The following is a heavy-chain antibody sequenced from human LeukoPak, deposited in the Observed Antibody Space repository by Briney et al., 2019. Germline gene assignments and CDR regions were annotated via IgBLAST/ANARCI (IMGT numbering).Heavy chain of an antibody. V-gene: IGHV1-2*02. Sequence: ASVKVSCKASGYTFTGYYMHWVRQAPGQGLEWMGWTNPNSGGTSFAQKFQGRVTMTRDTSISTAYMELSRLRSDDTAVYYCARVGFCSGGLCPYYFDYWGQGTLVTVSS. CDR2: TNPNSGGT. CDR3: ARVGFCSGGLCPYYFDY. J-gene: IGHJ4*02. CDR1: GYTFTGYY. D-gene: IGHD2-15*01.